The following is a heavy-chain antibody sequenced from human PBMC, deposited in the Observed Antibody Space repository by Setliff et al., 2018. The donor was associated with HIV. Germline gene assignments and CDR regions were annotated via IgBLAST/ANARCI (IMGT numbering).Heavy chain of an antibody. D-gene: IGHD1-26*01. CDR3: ARVRGSGSPGYFDY. V-gene: IGHV4-4*02. CDR2: IFQTGDS. J-gene: IGHJ4*02. CDR1: GGSINSNNW. Sequence: SETLSLTCAVSGGSINSNNWWSWVRQPPGKGLEWIGEIFQTGDSNYNPSLKSRVTISVDESKNQFSLKLTSVTAADTAVYYCARVRGSGSPGYFDYWGQGTLVTVSS.